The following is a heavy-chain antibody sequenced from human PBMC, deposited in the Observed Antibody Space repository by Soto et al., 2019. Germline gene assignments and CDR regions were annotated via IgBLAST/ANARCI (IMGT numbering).Heavy chain of an antibody. Sequence: QLQLQESGPGLVKPSETLALTCTVSGGSISSISYYWGWIRQPPGKGLEWIGSIKYSGHTFYNPSLKGRVTVSVDTSKNQFSLRLSSVTAAETAVYYCARVDIAVVPSTTFDYWGQGTLVTVSS. D-gene: IGHD2-2*01. V-gene: IGHV4-39*01. J-gene: IGHJ4*02. CDR2: IKYSGHT. CDR1: GGSISSISYY. CDR3: ARVDIAVVPSTTFDY.